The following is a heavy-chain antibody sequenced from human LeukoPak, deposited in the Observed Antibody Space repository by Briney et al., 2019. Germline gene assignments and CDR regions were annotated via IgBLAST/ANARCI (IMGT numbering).Heavy chain of an antibody. CDR3: ARLHLSSWCWFDR. J-gene: IGHJ5*02. CDR1: GYCFTSYW. CDR2: IDPSDSYT. V-gene: IGHV5-10-1*01. D-gene: IGHD6-13*01. Sequence: GESLQISCNGSGYCFTSYWISWVRQMPGKGLEWMGRIDPSDSYTNYSPSFQGHVTISADKSISTAYLQWSSLKASDTAMYDCARLHLSSWCWFDRWGQGTLVTVSS.